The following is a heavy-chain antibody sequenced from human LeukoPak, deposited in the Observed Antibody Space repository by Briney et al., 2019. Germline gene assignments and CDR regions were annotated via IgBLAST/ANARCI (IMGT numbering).Heavy chain of an antibody. V-gene: IGHV1-8*01. CDR1: GYTFTSYD. CDR3: ARWAAVAGTGIS. CDR2: MNPNSGNT. Sequence: SVKVSCKASGYTFTSYDINWVRQATGQGLEWMGWMNPNSGNTGYAQKFQGRVTMTRNTSISTAYMELSSLRSEDTAVYYCARWAAVAGTGISWGQGTLVTVSS. J-gene: IGHJ4*02. D-gene: IGHD6-19*01.